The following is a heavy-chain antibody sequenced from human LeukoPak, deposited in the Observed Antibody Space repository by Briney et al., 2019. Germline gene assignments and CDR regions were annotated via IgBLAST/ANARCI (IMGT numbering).Heavy chain of an antibody. Sequence: SETLSLTCTVSGGSISSYYWSWIRQPPGKGLEWIGYIYYSGSTNYNPSLKGRVTISVDTSKNQFSLKLSSVTAADTAVYYCARERYFDWLGPSFFDYWGQGTLVTVSS. D-gene: IGHD3-9*01. CDR1: GGSISSYY. V-gene: IGHV4-59*12. J-gene: IGHJ4*02. CDR2: IYYSGST. CDR3: ARERYFDWLGPSFFDY.